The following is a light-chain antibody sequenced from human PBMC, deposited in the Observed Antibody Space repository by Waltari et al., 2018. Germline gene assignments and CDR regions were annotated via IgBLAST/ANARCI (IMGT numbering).Light chain of an antibody. CDR1: QTISSW. J-gene: IGKJ1*01. Sequence: DVQMTQSPSTLSASVGDRVTITCRASQTISSWVAWYQQKPGKAPNLLIYKASSLEGGVPSRFRGSGPGTEFTLTINSLQTDDFATYYCPQYHASPGAFGPGTKVEIK. CDR3: PQYHASPGA. CDR2: KAS. V-gene: IGKV1-5*03.